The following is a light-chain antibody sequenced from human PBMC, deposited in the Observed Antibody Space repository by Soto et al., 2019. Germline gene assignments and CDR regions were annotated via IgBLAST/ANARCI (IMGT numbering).Light chain of an antibody. V-gene: IGLV2-23*02. CDR3: CSYAGSSYV. CDR1: SSDVGSYNL. CDR2: EVS. Sequence: QSALTQPASVSGSPGQSITISCTGTSSDVGSYNLVSWYQQHPGKAPKPMIYEVSKRSSGVSNRFSGSKSGNTASLTISGLQAEDEADYYCCSYAGSSYVFGTGTKLTVL. J-gene: IGLJ1*01.